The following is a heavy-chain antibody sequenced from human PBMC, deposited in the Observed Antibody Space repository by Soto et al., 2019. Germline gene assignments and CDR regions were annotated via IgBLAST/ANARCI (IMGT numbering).Heavy chain of an antibody. Sequence: GESLKISCKGSGYSFTSYWISWVRQMPGKGLEWMGRIDPSDSYTNYSPSFQGHVTISADKSISTAYLQWSSLKASDTAMYYCARHIQGGGYSYGDDYWGQGTLVTVS. CDR1: GYSFTSYW. D-gene: IGHD5-18*01. J-gene: IGHJ4*02. V-gene: IGHV5-10-1*01. CDR3: ARHIQGGGYSYGDDY. CDR2: IDPSDSYT.